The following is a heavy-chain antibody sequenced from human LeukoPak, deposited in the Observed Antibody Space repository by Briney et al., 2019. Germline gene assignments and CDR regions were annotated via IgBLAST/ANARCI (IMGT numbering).Heavy chain of an antibody. Sequence: SETLSLTCAVYGGSFSGYYWSWIRQPPGKGLEWIGEINHSGSTNYNPSLKSRVTISVDTSKNQFSLKLSSVTAADTAVYYCARGPTNVLRFSGGWFDPWGQGTLVTVSS. CDR1: GGSFSGYY. V-gene: IGHV4-34*01. J-gene: IGHJ5*02. CDR3: ARGPTNVLRFSGGWFDP. CDR2: INHSGST. D-gene: IGHD3-3*01.